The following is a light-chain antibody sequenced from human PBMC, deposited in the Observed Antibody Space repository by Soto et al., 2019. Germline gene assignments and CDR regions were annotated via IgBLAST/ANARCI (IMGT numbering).Light chain of an antibody. J-gene: IGKJ1*01. CDR1: QSISSY. V-gene: IGKV1-39*01. Sequence: DIQMTQSPSSLSASVGDRATITCRASQSISSYLNWYQHKPGRPPKLLIFAASSLQSGVPLRFSGSESGTDFTLTISSLQPEDFAIYYCQQSYSTPRTFGQGTKVEIK. CDR2: AAS. CDR3: QQSYSTPRT.